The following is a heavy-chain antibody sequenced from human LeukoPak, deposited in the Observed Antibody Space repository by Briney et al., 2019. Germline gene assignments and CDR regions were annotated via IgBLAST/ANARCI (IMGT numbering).Heavy chain of an antibody. D-gene: IGHD3-22*01. J-gene: IGHJ4*02. V-gene: IGHV3-30-3*01. Sequence: GRSLRLSCAASGFTFSSYGMHWVRQAPGKGLEWVAVISYDGSNNYYADSVKGRFTISRDNSKNTLCLQMNSLRAEDTAVYYCARSSSSGFHTVDYWGQGTLVTVSS. CDR2: ISYDGSNN. CDR1: GFTFSSYG. CDR3: ARSSSSGFHTVDY.